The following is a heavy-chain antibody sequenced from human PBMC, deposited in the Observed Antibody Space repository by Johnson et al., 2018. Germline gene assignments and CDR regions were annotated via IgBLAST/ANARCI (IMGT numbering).Heavy chain of an antibody. CDR3: AKDLSYYGSGLHYYYMDV. CDR2: ISYDGSNK. Sequence: VQLVQSGGGVVQPGRSLRLSCAASGFTFSSYGMHWVRQAPGKGLEWVAVISYDGSNKYYADSVKGRFTISRDNSKNTLYLQMTSLRAEDTAVYYCAKDLSYYGSGLHYYYMDVWGKGTTVTVSS. J-gene: IGHJ6*03. D-gene: IGHD3-10*01. CDR1: GFTFSSYG. V-gene: IGHV3-30*18.